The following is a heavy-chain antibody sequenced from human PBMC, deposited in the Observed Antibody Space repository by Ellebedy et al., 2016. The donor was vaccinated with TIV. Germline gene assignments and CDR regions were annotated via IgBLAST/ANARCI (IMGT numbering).Heavy chain of an antibody. CDR1: RYTLSYYG. CDR2: INTYNGNT. J-gene: IGHJ6*03. D-gene: IGHD6-19*01. Sequence: ASVKVSXXASRYTLSYYGINWVRQAPGQGLEWMGWINTYNGNTDYAQKFQGRVTMTTDTSTGTAYMELRSLTSDDTAVYYCARAPFKGSSGWYNPTYYYYHRDGWGSGTTVTVSS. CDR3: ARAPFKGSSGWYNPTYYYYHRDG. V-gene: IGHV1-18*04.